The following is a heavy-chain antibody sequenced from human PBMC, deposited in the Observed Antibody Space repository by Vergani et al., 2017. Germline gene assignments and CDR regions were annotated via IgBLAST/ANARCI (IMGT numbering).Heavy chain of an antibody. CDR2: IKSKTDGGTT. CDR3: TTELVYGPRGDY. V-gene: IGHV3-15*01. J-gene: IGHJ4*02. CDR1: GFTFSNAW. D-gene: IGHD2-8*01. Sequence: EVQLVESGGGLVKPGGSLRLSCAASGFTFSNAWMSWVRQAPGKGLEWVGRIKSKTDGGTTDYAAAVKGRFTISRDDSKNTLYLQMNSLKTEDTAVYYCTTELVYGPRGDYWGQGTLVTVSS.